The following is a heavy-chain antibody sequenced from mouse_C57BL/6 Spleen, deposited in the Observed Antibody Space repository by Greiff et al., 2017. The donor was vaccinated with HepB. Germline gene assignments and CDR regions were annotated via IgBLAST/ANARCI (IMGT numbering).Heavy chain of an antibody. Sequence: VKVVESGPELVKPGASVKISCKASGYAFSSSWMNWVKQRPGKGLEWIGRIYPGDGDTNYNGKFKGKATLTADKSSSTAYMQLSSLTSEDSAVYFCARWDGNYGFYFGYWGQGTTLTVSS. CDR2: IYPGDGDT. J-gene: IGHJ2*01. CDR1: GYAFSSSW. CDR3: ARWDGNYGFYFGY. V-gene: IGHV1-82*01. D-gene: IGHD2-1*01.